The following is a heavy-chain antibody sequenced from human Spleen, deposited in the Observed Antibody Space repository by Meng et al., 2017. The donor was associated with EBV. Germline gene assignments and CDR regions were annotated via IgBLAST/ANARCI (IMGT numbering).Heavy chain of an antibody. D-gene: IGHD6-6*01. CDR3: AREGGFYSSSPDY. J-gene: IGHJ4*02. CDR2: IYHSGST. V-gene: IGHV4-4*02. Sequence: VQRQAGGSGLLYSSETLFLTCAVSVASISSTNWWSWVRQSPGKGLEWIGEIYHSGSTNYHPSLKSRVTISVDESKNQFSLKLSSVTAADTAVYYCAREGGFYSSSPDYWGQGTLVTVSS. CDR1: VASISSTNW.